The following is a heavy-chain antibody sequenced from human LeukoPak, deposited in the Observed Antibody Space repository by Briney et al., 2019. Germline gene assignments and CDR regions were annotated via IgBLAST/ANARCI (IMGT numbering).Heavy chain of an antibody. D-gene: IGHD3-22*01. CDR3: ARSDSSGHLTFFDY. V-gene: IGHV1-18*01. Sequence: ASVKVSCKASGYTFTSYGFSWVRQAPGQGLEWMGWISAYNGNTNYAQKLQGRVTMTTDTSSSTAYMELRSLRSDDTAVYYCARSDSSGHLTFFDYWGQGTLSPSPQ. CDR1: GYTFTSYG. CDR2: ISAYNGNT. J-gene: IGHJ4*02.